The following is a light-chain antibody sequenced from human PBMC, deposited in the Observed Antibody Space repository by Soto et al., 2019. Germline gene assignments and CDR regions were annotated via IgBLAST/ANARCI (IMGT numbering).Light chain of an antibody. CDR2: ESS. CDR3: SSFSAIAILV. J-gene: IGLJ1*01. CDR1: SSSSGSKT. V-gene: IGLV1-44*01. Sequence: QSVLTQPPSASATPGQRVTISCSGSSSSSGSKTVNWYQQLPGTAPKLVIYESSNRPSGVSNRFSGSKSGYTAFLTISGLQPEDGADYYWSSFSAIAILVFVTGTKVTV.